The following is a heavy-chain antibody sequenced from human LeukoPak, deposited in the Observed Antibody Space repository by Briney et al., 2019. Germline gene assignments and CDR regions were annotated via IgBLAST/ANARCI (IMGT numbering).Heavy chain of an antibody. D-gene: IGHD5-24*01. J-gene: IGHJ4*02. CDR1: GFLFSSYA. CDR3: AKDSARDGYSC. CDR2: ISGSGGST. V-gene: IGHV3-23*01. Sequence: GGSLRLSCAGSGFLFSSYAMPWVRQAPGKGLEWVSAISGSGGSTYYADSVKGRFTISRDNSKNTLYLQMNTLRVEDTALYYCAKDSARDGYSCWGQGIPVTVSS.